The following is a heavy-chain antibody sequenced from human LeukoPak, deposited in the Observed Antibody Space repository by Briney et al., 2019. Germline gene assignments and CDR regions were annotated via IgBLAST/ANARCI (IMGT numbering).Heavy chain of an antibody. D-gene: IGHD3-3*01. V-gene: IGHV4-34*01. CDR3: ARGREEWFVY. J-gene: IGHJ4*02. CDR2: INHSGST. CDR1: GGSFSGYY. Sequence: PSETLSLTCAVYGGSFSGYYWSWIRQPPGKGLEWIGEINHSGSTNYNPSLKSRVTISVDTSKNQFSLKLSSVTAADTAVYYCARGREEWFVYWGQGTLVTVSS.